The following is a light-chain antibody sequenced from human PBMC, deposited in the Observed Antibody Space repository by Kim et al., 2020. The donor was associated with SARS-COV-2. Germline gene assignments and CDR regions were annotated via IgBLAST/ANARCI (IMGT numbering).Light chain of an antibody. J-gene: IGKJ4*01. V-gene: IGKV1-27*01. CDR1: QGVSSS. Sequence: ASVGDSVTIVCLASQGVSSSLARYQHKPGKVPRLLISPASALQSGVPSRFSGSGSGTDFTLTISSLQPEDVATFYCQQDNRVPLTFGGGTKVDIK. CDR3: QQDNRVPLT. CDR2: PAS.